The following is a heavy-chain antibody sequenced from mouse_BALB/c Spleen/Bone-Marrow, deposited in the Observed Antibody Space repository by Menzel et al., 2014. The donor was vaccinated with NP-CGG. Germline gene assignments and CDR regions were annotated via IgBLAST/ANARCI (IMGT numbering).Heavy chain of an antibody. CDR3: ARKVIYCDYAYYAMDY. CDR2: INPSTGYT. CDR1: GYTFTSYW. D-gene: IGHD2-4*01. V-gene: IGHV1-7*01. Sequence: QVQLQQSGAELAKPGASVKMSCKASGYTFTSYWMHWVKQRPGQGLEWIGYINPSTGYTEYNQKFKDKATLTADKSSSTAYTQLSSLTSEDSAVYYCARKVIYCDYAYYAMDYWGQGTSVTVSS. J-gene: IGHJ4*01.